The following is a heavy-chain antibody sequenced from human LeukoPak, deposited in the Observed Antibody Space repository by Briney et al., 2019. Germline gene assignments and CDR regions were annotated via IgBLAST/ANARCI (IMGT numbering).Heavy chain of an antibody. J-gene: IGHJ3*02. CDR2: IYYSGST. CDR3: ARESTYDSRGRTKAEAFDI. CDR1: GGSISSYY. V-gene: IGHV4-59*01. D-gene: IGHD3-22*01. Sequence: SETLSLTCTVSGGSISSYYWSWIRQPPGKGLEWIGYIYYSGSTNYNPSLKSRVTISVDTSKNQFSLKLSSVTASDTAVYYCARESTYDSRGRTKAEAFDIWGQGTMVTVSS.